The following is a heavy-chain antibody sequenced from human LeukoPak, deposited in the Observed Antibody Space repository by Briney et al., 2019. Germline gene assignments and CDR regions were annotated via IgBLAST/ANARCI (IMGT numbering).Heavy chain of an antibody. CDR3: AKDMFGVVINNWFDP. CDR2: IRYDGSDK. J-gene: IGHJ5*02. Sequence: GGSLRLSCEASGFIFSSYGMHWVRQAPGKGLEWVAFIRYDGSDKYYADSVKGRFTISRDNSKNTLFLQMNSLRAEDTAIYFCAKDMFGVVINNWFDPWGQGALVTVSS. D-gene: IGHD3-3*01. CDR1: GFIFSSYG. V-gene: IGHV3-30*02.